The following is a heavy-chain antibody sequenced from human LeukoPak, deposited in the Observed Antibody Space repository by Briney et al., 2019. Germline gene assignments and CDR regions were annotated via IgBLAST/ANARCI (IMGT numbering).Heavy chain of an antibody. J-gene: IGHJ4*02. V-gene: IGHV1-2*02. CDR2: INPNSGGT. CDR3: ARDRELLPHFDY. CDR1: GYTFTGHY. D-gene: IGHD1-26*01. Sequence: GASVKVSCKASGYTFTGHYMHWVRQAPGQGLEWMGWINPNSGGTNYAQKFQGRVTMTRDTSISTAYMELSRLRSDDTAVYYCARDRELLPHFDYWGQGTLVTVSS.